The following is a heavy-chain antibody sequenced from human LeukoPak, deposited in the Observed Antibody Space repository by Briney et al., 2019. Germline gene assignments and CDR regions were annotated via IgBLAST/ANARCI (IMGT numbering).Heavy chain of an antibody. CDR3: TTDREDTIFGVVITDY. CDR1: GFTFSNAW. Sequence: GGSLRLSCAASGFTFSNAWMSWVRQAPGKGLEWVGRIKSKTDGGTTDYAAPVKGRFTISRDDSKNTLYLQMNSLKTGDTAVYCCTTDREDTIFGVVITDYWGQGTLVTVSS. V-gene: IGHV3-15*01. CDR2: IKSKTDGGTT. D-gene: IGHD3-3*01. J-gene: IGHJ4*02.